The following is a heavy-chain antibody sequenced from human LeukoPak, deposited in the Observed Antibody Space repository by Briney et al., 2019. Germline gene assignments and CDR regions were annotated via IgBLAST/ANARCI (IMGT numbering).Heavy chain of an antibody. Sequence: SETLSLTCTVSGGSISSYYWRWIRQPPGKGLEWIGYIYYSGSTNYNPSLKSRVTISVDTSNNQFSLKLSSVTAADTAVYYCARVEYYDSSGYYVDYWGQGTLVTVSS. CDR3: ARVEYYDSSGYYVDY. J-gene: IGHJ4*02. D-gene: IGHD3-22*01. CDR2: IYYSGST. V-gene: IGHV4-59*01. CDR1: GGSISSYY.